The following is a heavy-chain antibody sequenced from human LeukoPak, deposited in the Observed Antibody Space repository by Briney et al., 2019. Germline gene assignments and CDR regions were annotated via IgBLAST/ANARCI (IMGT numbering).Heavy chain of an antibody. J-gene: IGHJ4*02. D-gene: IGHD3-9*01. CDR3: ARRDYDILTGYPRGYFDY. CDR1: GGSFSGYY. V-gene: IGHV4-34*01. CDR2: INHSVST. Sequence: SETLSLTCAVYGGSFSGYYWSWIRQPPGKGLEWIGEINHSVSTNYNPSLKSRVTISVDTSKNQFSLKLSSVTAADTAVYYCARRDYDILTGYPRGYFDYWGQGTLVTVSS.